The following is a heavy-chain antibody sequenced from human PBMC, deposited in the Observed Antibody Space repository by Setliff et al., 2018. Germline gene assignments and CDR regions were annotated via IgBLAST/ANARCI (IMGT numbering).Heavy chain of an antibody. J-gene: IGHJ4*02. CDR3: AKQGDLAFDY. V-gene: IGHV1-2*02. Sequence: ASVKVSCKASGYTFTSYGISWVRQAPGQGFEWMGWINPKSGGTKYAVKFQGRVTMTRDTSINTIYMELSSLTSDDTAIYYCAKQGDLAFDYWGQGTQVTVSS. CDR1: GYTFTSYG. D-gene: IGHD3-16*01. CDR2: INPKSGGT.